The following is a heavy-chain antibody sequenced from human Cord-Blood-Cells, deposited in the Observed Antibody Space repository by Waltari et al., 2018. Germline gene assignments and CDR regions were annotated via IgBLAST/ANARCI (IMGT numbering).Heavy chain of an antibody. CDR3: AGPARGAEDAFDI. CDR1: GGSISSYY. J-gene: IGHJ3*02. V-gene: IGHV4-59*01. Sequence: QVQLQESGPGLVKPSETLSLTCTGPGGSISSYYWSWIRQPPGKGLEWIGYIYYSGSTNYNPSLKSRVTISVDTSKNQFSLKLSSVTAADTAVYYCAGPARGAEDAFDIWGQGTMVTVSS. CDR2: IYYSGST. D-gene: IGHD6-19*01.